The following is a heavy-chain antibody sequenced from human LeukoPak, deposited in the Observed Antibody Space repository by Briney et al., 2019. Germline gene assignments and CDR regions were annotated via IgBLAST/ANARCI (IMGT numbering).Heavy chain of an antibody. Sequence: ASVKVSCKASGYTFTSYDINWVRQATGQGLEWMGWMNPNSGNTNYAQKFQGRVTMTRDTSISTAYMELSRLRSDDTAVYYCARDSCSGGSCYISYYYMDVWGKGTTVTISS. J-gene: IGHJ6*03. D-gene: IGHD2-15*01. CDR1: GYTFTSYD. V-gene: IGHV1-8*01. CDR3: ARDSCSGGSCYISYYYMDV. CDR2: MNPNSGNT.